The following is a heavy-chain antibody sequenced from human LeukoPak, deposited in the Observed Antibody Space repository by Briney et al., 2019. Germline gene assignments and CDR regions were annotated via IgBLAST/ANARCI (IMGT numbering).Heavy chain of an antibody. V-gene: IGHV3-15*01. CDR1: GFTFSNAW. J-gene: IGHJ4*02. CDR2: IKSKTDGGTT. Sequence: GGSLRLSCAASGFTFSNAWMTWVRQAPGKGLEWVGRIKSKTDGGTTDYAALAKGRFTISRDDSKNTLYLQMNSLKTEDTAVYYCTTKYTSSWSPTNWGQGTLVTVSS. CDR3: TTKYTSSWSPTN. D-gene: IGHD6-13*01.